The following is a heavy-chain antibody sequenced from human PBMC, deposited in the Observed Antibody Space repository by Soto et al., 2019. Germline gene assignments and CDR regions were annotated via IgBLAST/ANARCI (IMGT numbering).Heavy chain of an antibody. CDR3: ARVERGTATTVVDAFDI. CDR1: GGFVTSGSYY. Sequence: QVQLQQWGAGLLKPSETLSLTCAVYGGFVTSGSYYWSWIRQPPGKGLEWIGEISHSGGTHFNPSLESRVTISVDTSKNQFTLKMSSVTAADTALYYCARVERGTATTVVDAFDIWGPGTMVTVSS. V-gene: IGHV4-34*01. CDR2: ISHSGGT. J-gene: IGHJ3*02. D-gene: IGHD1-1*01.